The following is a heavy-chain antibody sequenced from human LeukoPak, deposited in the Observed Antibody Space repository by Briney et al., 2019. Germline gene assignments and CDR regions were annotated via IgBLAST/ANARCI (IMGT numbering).Heavy chain of an antibody. CDR3: ASGGFASDY. CDR2: ISYDGSKK. CDR1: GFTFNSYI. D-gene: IGHD2-15*01. J-gene: IGHJ4*02. Sequence: GRSLRLSCAASGFTFNSYIMHWVRQAPGKGLEWVAVISYDGSKKYYADSLKGRFTISRDNSRNTLYLQMSSLRTEDTALYYCASGGFASDYWGQGTLVTVSS. V-gene: IGHV3-30*04.